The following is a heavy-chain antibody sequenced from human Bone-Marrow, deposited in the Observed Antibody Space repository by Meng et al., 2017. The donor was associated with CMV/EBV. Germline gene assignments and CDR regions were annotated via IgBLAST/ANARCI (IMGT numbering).Heavy chain of an antibody. Sequence: ASVKVSCKASGYTFTTYGITWVRQAPGQGLEWMGWINPNSGGTIYAQKFQGRVTMTRDTSISTASMELSRLRSDDTAVYYCARSHSSGTYSLVDYWGQGTLATVSS. CDR3: ARSHSSGTYSLVDY. D-gene: IGHD1-26*01. CDR2: INPNSGGT. J-gene: IGHJ4*02. CDR1: GYTFTTYG. V-gene: IGHV1-2*02.